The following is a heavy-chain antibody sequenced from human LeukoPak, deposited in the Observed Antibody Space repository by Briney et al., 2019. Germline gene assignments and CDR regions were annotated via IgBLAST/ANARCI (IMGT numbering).Heavy chain of an antibody. V-gene: IGHV3-53*01. CDR1: GFTVSSNY. Sequence: GGSLRLSCAASGFTVSSNYMSWVRQAPGKGLEWVSVIYSGGSTYYADSVKGRFTISRDNSKNTLYLQMNSLKTEDTAVYYCTRDRGYSYGYDYWGQGTLVTVSS. D-gene: IGHD5-18*01. J-gene: IGHJ4*02. CDR2: IYSGGST. CDR3: TRDRGYSYGYDY.